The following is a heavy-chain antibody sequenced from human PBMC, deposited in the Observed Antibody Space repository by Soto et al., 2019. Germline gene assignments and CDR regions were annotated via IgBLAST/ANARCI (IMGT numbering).Heavy chain of an antibody. CDR3: ARDSAGVHFIAARNYGMDV. CDR1: GYTFTSYG. V-gene: IGHV1-18*01. D-gene: IGHD6-6*01. Sequence: QVQLVQSGAEVKKPGASVKVSCKASGYTFTSYGISWVRQAPGQGLEWMGWISAYNGNTNYAQKLLGRVTMTTDTSTSTAYMELRSLRSDDTAVYYCARDSAGVHFIAARNYGMDVWGQGTTVTVSS. CDR2: ISAYNGNT. J-gene: IGHJ6*02.